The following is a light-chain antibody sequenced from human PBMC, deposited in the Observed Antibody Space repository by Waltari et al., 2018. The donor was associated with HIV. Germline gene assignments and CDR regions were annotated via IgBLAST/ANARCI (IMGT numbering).Light chain of an antibody. Sequence: QSVLTQPPSASGTPGQRVTISCSGSSSNIDVNSVNWYQQLPGTAPKLLISTNNPRPSRVPDRFSGSKSGTSASLAISGLQSEDEADYYCVVWDDSLNGPVFGGGTKLTVL. J-gene: IGLJ2*01. CDR2: TNN. V-gene: IGLV1-44*01. CDR3: VVWDDSLNGPV. CDR1: SSNIDVNS.